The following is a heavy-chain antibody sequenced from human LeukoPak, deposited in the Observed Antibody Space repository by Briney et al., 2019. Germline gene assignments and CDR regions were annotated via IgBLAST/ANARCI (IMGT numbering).Heavy chain of an antibody. CDR2: IYYSGST. CDR3: ARLRTGTGDY. Sequence: SETLSLTCTVSGGSISSYYWSWIRQPPGKGLEWIGYIYYSGSTNYNPSLKSRVTISVDTSKNQFSLKLSSVTAADTAVYYCARLRTGTGDYWGQGTLVTVSS. V-gene: IGHV4-59*01. CDR1: GGSISSYY. D-gene: IGHD1/OR15-1a*01. J-gene: IGHJ4*02.